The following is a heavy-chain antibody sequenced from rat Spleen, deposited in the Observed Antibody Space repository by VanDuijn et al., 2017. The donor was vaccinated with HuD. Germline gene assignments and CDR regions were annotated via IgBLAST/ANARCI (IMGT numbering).Heavy chain of an antibody. Sequence: EVHLVESGGGLVQPGGSLKLSCVASGFTFSSNWLNWIRQAPGKGLEWVASLSPDGRNTYYPDKVKGRFVISKDNAKNTGYLQMTNLKSEDTAMYYCTGSNPNWFAYWGQGTLVTVSS. V-gene: IGHV5-35*01. D-gene: IGHD3-4*01. J-gene: IGHJ3*01. CDR2: LSPDGRNT. CDR3: TGSNPNWFAY. CDR1: GFTFSSNW.